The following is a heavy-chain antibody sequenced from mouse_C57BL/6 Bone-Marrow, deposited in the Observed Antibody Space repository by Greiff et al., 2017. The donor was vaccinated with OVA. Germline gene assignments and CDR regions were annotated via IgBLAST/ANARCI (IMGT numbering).Heavy chain of an antibody. Sequence: EVQLQESGPGLVKPSQSLSLTCSVTGYSITSGYYWNWIRQFPGNKLEWMGYISYDGSNNYNPSLKNRISITRDTSKNQFFLKLTSVTTEDTATDDCARMESNYSLADWGQGTLVTVSA. V-gene: IGHV3-6*01. CDR3: ARMESNYSLAD. CDR2: ISYDGSN. J-gene: IGHJ3*01. D-gene: IGHD2-5*01. CDR1: GYSITSGYY.